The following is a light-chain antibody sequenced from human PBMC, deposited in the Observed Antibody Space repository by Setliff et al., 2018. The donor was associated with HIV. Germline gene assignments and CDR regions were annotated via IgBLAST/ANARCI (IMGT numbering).Light chain of an antibody. J-gene: IGLJ1*01. CDR2: GN. CDR1: SNNIGSFA. V-gene: IGLV2-8*01. CDR3: SSYAGNNNYV. Sequence: QSALTQEASVSGTVGQKVTLSCTGNSNNIGSFAVGWYQQISHGAPKIVMFGNSPPSGIPDRFSGSKSGTTASLTISGLQPEDEADYYCSSYAGNNNYVFGTGTKVTVL.